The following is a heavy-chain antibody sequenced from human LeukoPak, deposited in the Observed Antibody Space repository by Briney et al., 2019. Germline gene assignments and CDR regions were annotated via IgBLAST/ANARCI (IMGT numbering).Heavy chain of an antibody. V-gene: IGHV3-23*01. CDR2: ISGSGGST. CDR3: ARGYSYGPSKYYFDY. CDR1: GFTFSSYA. D-gene: IGHD5-18*01. J-gene: IGHJ4*02. Sequence: GGSLRLSCAASGFTFSSYAMSWVRQAPGKGLEWVSAISGSGGSTYYADSVRGRFTISRDNSKNTLYLQMNSLRAEDTAVYYCARGYSYGPSKYYFDYWGQGTLVTVSS.